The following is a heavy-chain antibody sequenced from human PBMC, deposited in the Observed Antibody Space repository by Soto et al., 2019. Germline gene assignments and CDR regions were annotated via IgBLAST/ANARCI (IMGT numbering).Heavy chain of an antibody. Sequence: GGSLRLSCTASGLTFSNYAMSWVRQAPGKGLVWVSAISGSGDHTYYADSVKGRFTISRDNSKNTLYLEVNGLRAEDTAVYYCAKSGGYAYYYYMDVWGKGTTVTVSS. J-gene: IGHJ6*03. CDR3: AKSGGYAYYYYMDV. D-gene: IGHD5-12*01. CDR2: ISGSGDHT. CDR1: GLTFSNYA. V-gene: IGHV3-23*01.